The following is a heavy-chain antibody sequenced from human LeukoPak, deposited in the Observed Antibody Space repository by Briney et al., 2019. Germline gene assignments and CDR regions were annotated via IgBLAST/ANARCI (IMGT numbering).Heavy chain of an antibody. J-gene: IGHJ3*02. Sequence: GASVTVSCKASGGTFSSYAISWVRQAPGQGLEWMGGIIPIFGTANYAQKFQGRVTITADESTSTAYMELSSLRSEDTAVYYCARGRLRLLLLEAFDIWGQGTMVTVSS. CDR1: GGTFSSYA. D-gene: IGHD2-15*01. CDR2: IIPIFGTA. CDR3: ARGRLRLLLLEAFDI. V-gene: IGHV1-69*01.